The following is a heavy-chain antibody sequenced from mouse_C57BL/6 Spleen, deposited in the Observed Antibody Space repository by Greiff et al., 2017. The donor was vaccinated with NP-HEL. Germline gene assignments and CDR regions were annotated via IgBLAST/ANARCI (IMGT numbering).Heavy chain of an antibody. CDR2: ISSGGSYT. Sequence: EVHLVESGGDLVKPGGSLKLSCAASGFTFSSYGMSWVRQTPDKRLEWVATISSGGSYTYYPDSVKGRFTISRDNAKNTLYLQMSSLKSEDTAMYYCARPMVTTEFAYWGQGTLVTVSA. CDR3: ARPMVTTEFAY. D-gene: IGHD2-2*01. J-gene: IGHJ3*01. CDR1: GFTFSSYG. V-gene: IGHV5-6*01.